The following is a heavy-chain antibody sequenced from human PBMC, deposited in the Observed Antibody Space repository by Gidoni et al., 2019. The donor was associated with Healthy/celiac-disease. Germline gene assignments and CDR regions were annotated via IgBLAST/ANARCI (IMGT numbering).Heavy chain of an antibody. V-gene: IGHV3-23*01. CDR1: GFTFSRYA. Sequence: EVQLLESGGGLVQPGGSLRLSCAASGFTFSRYAMSWVRQAPGKGLEWVSAISGSGGSTYYADSVKGRFTISRDNSKNTLYLQMNSLRAEDTAVYYCAKDGYDILTGYLYWGQGTLVTVSS. D-gene: IGHD3-9*01. CDR3: AKDGYDILTGYLY. J-gene: IGHJ4*02. CDR2: ISGSGGST.